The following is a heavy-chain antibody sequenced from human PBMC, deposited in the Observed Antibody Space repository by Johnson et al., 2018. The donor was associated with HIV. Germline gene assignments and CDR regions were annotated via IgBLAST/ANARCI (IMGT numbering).Heavy chain of an antibody. CDR1: GFTFSIYA. Sequence: VQLVESGGGLVKPGGSLRLSCAASGFTFSIYAMSWVRQAPGKGLEWVSAISGSGGSTYYADSVKGRFTISRDNSKNTLYLQMNSLRAEDTAVYYCTTDRWVTLLDRDAFDIWGQGTMFTVSS. J-gene: IGHJ3*02. CDR3: TTDRWVTLLDRDAFDI. CDR2: ISGSGGST. D-gene: IGHD2-21*02. V-gene: IGHV3-23*04.